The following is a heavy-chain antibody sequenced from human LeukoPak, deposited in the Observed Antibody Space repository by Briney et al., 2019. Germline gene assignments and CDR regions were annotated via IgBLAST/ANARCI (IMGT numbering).Heavy chain of an antibody. Sequence: PSETLSLTCTVSGASIISYYWTWIRQPPGKGLEWIGYIYYSGTTNYNPSLKSPVTISVGTSKNQFSLKLSSVTAADTAVYYCAREVAGTSGSFDYWGQGTLVTVSS. CDR1: GASIISYY. CDR2: IYYSGTT. D-gene: IGHD6-19*01. J-gene: IGHJ4*02. V-gene: IGHV4-59*01. CDR3: AREVAGTSGSFDY.